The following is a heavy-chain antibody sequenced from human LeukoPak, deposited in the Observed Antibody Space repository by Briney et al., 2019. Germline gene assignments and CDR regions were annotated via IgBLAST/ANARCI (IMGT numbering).Heavy chain of an antibody. V-gene: IGHV3-23*01. Sequence: PGGSLRLSCAASGFTFSRSAMSWVRQAPGKGLEWVSAISGSGGSTYYADSVKGRFTISRDNSKNTLYLQMNSLRAEDTAVYYCAKGAQLERRGYYYMDVWGKGTTVTVSS. CDR3: AKGAQLERRGYYYMDV. CDR1: GFTFSRSA. J-gene: IGHJ6*03. D-gene: IGHD1-1*01. CDR2: ISGSGGST.